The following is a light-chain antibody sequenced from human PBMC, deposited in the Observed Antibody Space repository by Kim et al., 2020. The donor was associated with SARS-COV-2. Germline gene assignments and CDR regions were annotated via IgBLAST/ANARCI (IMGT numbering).Light chain of an antibody. CDR3: QVWDSDGDYVV. CDR2: YDT. V-gene: IGLV3-21*04. CDR1: DIGNKR. J-gene: IGLJ2*01. Sequence: SYELTQPPSVSVAPGKTARISCGGDDIGNKRVHWYQQKPGQAPVLVIHYDTSRPSGIPERFSGSNSGTAATLTISRVEAGDEADYYCQVWDSDGDYVVFGGGTKLTVL.